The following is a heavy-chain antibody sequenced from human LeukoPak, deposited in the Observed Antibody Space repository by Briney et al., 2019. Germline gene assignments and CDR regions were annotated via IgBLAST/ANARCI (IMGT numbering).Heavy chain of an antibody. Sequence: GGSLRLSCAASGFTFTNSALSWVRQAPGKGLEWVSSISSSSSYIYYADSVKGRFTISRDNAKNSLYLQMNSLRTADTAVYFCARDHGGSSPFDYWGQGTLVTVSS. CDR1: GFTFTNSA. D-gene: IGHD4-23*01. J-gene: IGHJ4*02. V-gene: IGHV3-21*01. CDR3: ARDHGGSSPFDY. CDR2: ISSSSSYI.